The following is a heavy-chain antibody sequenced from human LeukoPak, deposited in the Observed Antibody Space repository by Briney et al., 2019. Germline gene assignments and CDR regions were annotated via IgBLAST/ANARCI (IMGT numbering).Heavy chain of an antibody. J-gene: IGHJ4*02. CDR3: ARDQIAAAGRVDY. Sequence: VASVKVSCKASGGTFSSYAISRVRQAPGQGLEWMGRIIPILGIANYAQKFQGRVTITADKSTSTAYMELSSLRSEDTAVYYCARDQIAAAGRVDYWGQGTLVTVSS. CDR1: GGTFSSYA. V-gene: IGHV1-69*04. D-gene: IGHD6-13*01. CDR2: IIPILGIA.